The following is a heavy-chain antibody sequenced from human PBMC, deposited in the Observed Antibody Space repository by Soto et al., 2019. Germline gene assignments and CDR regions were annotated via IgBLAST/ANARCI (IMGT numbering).Heavy chain of an antibody. D-gene: IGHD3-3*01. CDR1: GYTFTSYG. J-gene: IGHJ4*02. Sequence: GASVKVFCKASGYTFTSYGISWVRQAPGQGLEWMGWISAYNGNTNYAQKLQGRVTMTTDTSTSTAYMELRSLRSYDTAVYYCAVDFWSGSLVGYWGQGTLVTVSS. CDR3: AVDFWSGSLVGY. V-gene: IGHV1-18*01. CDR2: ISAYNGNT.